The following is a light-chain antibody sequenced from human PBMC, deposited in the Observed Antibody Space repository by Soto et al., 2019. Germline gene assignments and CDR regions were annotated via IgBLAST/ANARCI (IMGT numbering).Light chain of an antibody. J-gene: IGKJ1*01. V-gene: IGKV1-39*01. CDR1: QSISSY. CDR3: QQSYSTPRT. CDR2: AAS. Sequence: DIPMTQSPSSLSASVGDRVTITCRASQSISSYLNWYQQKPGKAPKLLIYAASSLQSGVPSRFSGSGSGTDFTLTISSLQPEEFATYDCQQSYSTPRTVGQWTKVEIK.